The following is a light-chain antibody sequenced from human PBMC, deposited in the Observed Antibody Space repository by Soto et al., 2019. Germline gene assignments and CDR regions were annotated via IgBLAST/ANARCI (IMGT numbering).Light chain of an antibody. J-gene: IGKJ3*01. CDR3: QQTYSVPPFT. V-gene: IGKV1-39*01. CDR2: AAS. CDR1: RSISSY. Sequence: DIQMTQSPSSLSASVGDRVTITCRASRSISSYLNWYQQKPGKAPRLLIYAASTLQSGVPSRFSGGGSGTDFTLTISSLQPEDFATYFCQQTYSVPPFTFGPGTKVDIK.